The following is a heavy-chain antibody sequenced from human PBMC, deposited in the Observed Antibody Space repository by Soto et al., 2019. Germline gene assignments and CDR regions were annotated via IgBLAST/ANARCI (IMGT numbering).Heavy chain of an antibody. V-gene: IGHV3-23*01. Sequence: EVQLLESGGGLVQPGGSLRLSCAASGFTFSSYAMSWVRQAPGKGLEWGSAISGSGGSTYYADSVKGRFTISRDNSKNTLYLQMNSLRAEDTAVYYCAKDLVVNIIRPEGSRFDYWGQGTLVTVSS. CDR1: GFTFSSYA. J-gene: IGHJ4*02. CDR2: ISGSGGST. D-gene: IGHD3-3*01. CDR3: AKDLVVNIIRPEGSRFDY.